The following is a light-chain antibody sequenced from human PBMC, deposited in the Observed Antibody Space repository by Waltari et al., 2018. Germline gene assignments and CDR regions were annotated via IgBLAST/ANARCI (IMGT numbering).Light chain of an antibody. CDR1: NGSIAANY. V-gene: IGLV6-57*01. CDR3: QSYDTSIRV. Sequence: NFVLTQPHSVSESPEKTVAISCTRNNGSIAANYLPWYQQRPGRSPTIVMYENDQRPSGVSGRFSGSIDSSSNSASLTISGLRTDDEADYFCQSYDTSIRVFGGGTKLTVL. CDR2: END. J-gene: IGLJ3*02.